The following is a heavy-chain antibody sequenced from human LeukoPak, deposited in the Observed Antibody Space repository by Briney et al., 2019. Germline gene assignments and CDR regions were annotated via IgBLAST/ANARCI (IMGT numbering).Heavy chain of an antibody. CDR1: GFTVSSNY. Sequence: PGGSLRLSCAASGFTVSSNYMSWVRQAPGKGLEWVSVIYSGGSTYYADSVKGRFTISRDNSKNTLYLQMNSLRAEDTAVYYCARHYYDSSGPNPDYWGQGTLVTVSS. J-gene: IGHJ4*02. D-gene: IGHD3-22*01. V-gene: IGHV3-66*04. CDR2: IYSGGST. CDR3: ARHYYDSSGPNPDY.